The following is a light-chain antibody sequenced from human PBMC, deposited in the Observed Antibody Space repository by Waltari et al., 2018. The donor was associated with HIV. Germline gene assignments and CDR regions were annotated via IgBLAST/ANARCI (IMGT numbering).Light chain of an antibody. Sequence: DIVMTQSPDSLVVSLGATATINCKSSQSVLYSSNNKNYLAWYQQKPGQPPKLLIYWASTRESGVPDRFSGSGSGTDFTLTISSLQAEDVAVYYCQQYYSTPLTFGGGTKVEIK. CDR1: QSVLYSSNNKNY. V-gene: IGKV4-1*01. CDR2: WAS. J-gene: IGKJ4*01. CDR3: QQYYSTPLT.